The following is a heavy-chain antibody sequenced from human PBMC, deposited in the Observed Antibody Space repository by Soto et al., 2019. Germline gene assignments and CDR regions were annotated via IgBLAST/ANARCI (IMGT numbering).Heavy chain of an antibody. Sequence: GGSLRLSCATSGFTFNDYAMYWVRQAPGQGLEWAAMISSDGHHQFYVDNLRGRFTVSRDNSKNTLFLQMNSLRPEDTAVYYCSRGTYYPQSSGLHADYWGPGTVVTVSS. V-gene: IGHV3-30*03. D-gene: IGHD3-22*01. CDR2: ISSDGHHQ. CDR3: SRGTYYPQSSGLHADY. J-gene: IGHJ4*02. CDR1: GFTFNDYA.